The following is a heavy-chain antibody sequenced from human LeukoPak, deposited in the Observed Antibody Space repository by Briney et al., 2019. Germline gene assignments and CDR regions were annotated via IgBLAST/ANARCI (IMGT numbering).Heavy chain of an antibody. Sequence: ETLSLTCTVSGASISSGGYYWSWVRQAPGKGLEWVSVVSGSGGSTYYADSVKGRFTISRDNSMNTLYLQMNSLRAEDTAVYYCAETQKAHHISSWYYFDYWGQGTLVTVSS. CDR1: GASISSGGYY. CDR2: VSGSGGST. D-gene: IGHD6-13*01. CDR3: AETQKAHHISSWYYFDY. J-gene: IGHJ4*02. V-gene: IGHV3-23*01.